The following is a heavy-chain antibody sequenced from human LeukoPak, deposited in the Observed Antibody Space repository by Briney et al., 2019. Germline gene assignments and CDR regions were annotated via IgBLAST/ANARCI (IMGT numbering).Heavy chain of an antibody. Sequence: GGSLRLSCAASGFTFSSYAMSWVRQAPGKGLEWVSAISGSGGSTYYADSVKGRFTISRDNSKNTLYLQMNSLRAEDTVVYYCAKAGIQLWSELDYWGQGTLVTVSS. J-gene: IGHJ4*02. D-gene: IGHD5-18*01. CDR1: GFTFSSYA. V-gene: IGHV3-23*01. CDR3: AKAGIQLWSELDY. CDR2: ISGSGGST.